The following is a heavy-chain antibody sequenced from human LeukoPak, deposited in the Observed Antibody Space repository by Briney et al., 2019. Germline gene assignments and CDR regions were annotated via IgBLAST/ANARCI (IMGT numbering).Heavy chain of an antibody. J-gene: IGHJ4*02. Sequence: GGSLRLSCAASVTFSNAWMNWVRQAPGKGLEWVGHFKIKADGGTTDYAAPVKDRFTISRDDSQNTLYLQMNSLKTEDTAVYYCTADTGLRGGGEFDYWGQGTLVTVSS. CDR2: FKIKADGGTT. D-gene: IGHD3-10*01. CDR1: VTFSNAW. V-gene: IGHV3-15*01. CDR3: TADTGLRGGGEFDY.